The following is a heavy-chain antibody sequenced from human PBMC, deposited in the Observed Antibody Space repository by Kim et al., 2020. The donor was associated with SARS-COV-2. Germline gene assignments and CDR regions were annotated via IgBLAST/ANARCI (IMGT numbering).Heavy chain of an antibody. J-gene: IGHJ6*02. V-gene: IGHV3-48*02. D-gene: IGHD6-13*01. CDR3: ARKYSSSPYYGMDV. Sequence: GGSLRLSCAASGFTFSSYSMNWVRQAPGKGLEWVSYISSSSSTIYYADSVKGRFTISRDNAKNSLYLQMNSLRDEDTAVYYCARKYSSSPYYGMDVWGQGTTVTVSS. CDR2: ISSSSSTI. CDR1: GFTFSSYS.